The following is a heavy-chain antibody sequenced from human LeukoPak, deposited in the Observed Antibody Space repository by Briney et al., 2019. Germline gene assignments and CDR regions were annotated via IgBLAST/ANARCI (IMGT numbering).Heavy chain of an antibody. J-gene: IGHJ5*02. CDR1: GGSISSYY. CDR2: IYYSGST. V-gene: IGHV4-59*01. Sequence: SETLSLTCTVSGGSISSYYWSWIRQPPGKGLEWIGYIYYSGSTNYNPSLKSRVTISVDTSKNQFSLKLSSMTAADTAVYYCARGGDWNYFRESPENWFDPWGQGTLVTVSS. D-gene: IGHD1-7*01. CDR3: ARGGDWNYFRESPENWFDP.